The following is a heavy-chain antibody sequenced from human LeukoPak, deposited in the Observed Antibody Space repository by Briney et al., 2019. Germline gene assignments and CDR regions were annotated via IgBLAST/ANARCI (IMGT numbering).Heavy chain of an antibody. Sequence: SETLSLTCTVSSGSISSYYWSWIRQPPGKGLEWIGYIYYSGSTNYNPSLKSRVTISVDTSKNQFSLKLSSVTAADTAVYYCASTADYYGSGSYYFDYWGQGTLVTVSS. D-gene: IGHD3-10*01. J-gene: IGHJ4*02. CDR3: ASTADYYGSGSYYFDY. CDR1: SGSISSYY. V-gene: IGHV4-59*08. CDR2: IYYSGST.